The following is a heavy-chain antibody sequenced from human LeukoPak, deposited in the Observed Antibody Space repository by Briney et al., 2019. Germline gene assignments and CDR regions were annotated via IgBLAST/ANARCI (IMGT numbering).Heavy chain of an antibody. D-gene: IGHD3-22*01. Sequence: SVKVSCKTSGGTFSSSAINWVRQAPGQGLEWMGWFIYIYGSAVYAEKFQGRVTITTDESSSTVYMELSSLRSEDTAVYYCASSAHYYDSNGPADYWGQGTRVTVSS. V-gene: IGHV1-69*05. J-gene: IGHJ4*02. CDR2: FIYIYGSA. CDR3: ASSAHYYDSNGPADY. CDR1: GGTFSSSA.